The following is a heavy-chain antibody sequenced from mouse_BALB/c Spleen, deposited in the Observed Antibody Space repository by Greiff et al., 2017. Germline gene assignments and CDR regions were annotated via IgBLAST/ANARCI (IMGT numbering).Heavy chain of an antibody. CDR1: GFTFSSYT. CDR3: ARHDGYYALLFAY. CDR2: ISNGGGST. D-gene: IGHD2-3*01. V-gene: IGHV5-12-2*01. Sequence: DVKLVESGGGLVQPGGSLKLSCAASGFTFSSYTMSWVRQTPEKRLEWVAYISNGGGSTYYPDTVKGRFTISRDNAKNTLYLQMSSLKSEDTAMYYCARHDGYYALLFAYWGQGTLVTVSA. J-gene: IGHJ3*01.